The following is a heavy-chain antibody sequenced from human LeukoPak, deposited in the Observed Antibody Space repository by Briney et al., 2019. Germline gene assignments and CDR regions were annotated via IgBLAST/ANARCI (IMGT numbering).Heavy chain of an antibody. CDR2: VDPEDGET. D-gene: IGHD2-2*01. V-gene: IGHV1-69-2*01. J-gene: IGHJ5*02. Sequence: ASVKVSCKASGYTFSDYYIHWVQQAPGNGLEWMGRVDPEDGETIYAEKFQGRVTITADTSTDTAYMELSSLRSDDTAVYYCATQRIVVVRTASQNWFDPWGQGTLVTVSS. CDR3: ATQRIVVVRTASQNWFDP. CDR1: GYTFSDYY.